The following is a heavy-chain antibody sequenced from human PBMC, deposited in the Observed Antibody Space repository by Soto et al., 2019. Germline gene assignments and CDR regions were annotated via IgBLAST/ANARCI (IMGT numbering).Heavy chain of an antibody. CDR2: IKEDERDK. CDR1: GFPFSSYW. CDR3: VGVSLTST. V-gene: IGHV3-7*01. J-gene: IGHJ5*02. Sequence: EVHLVDSGGGLVQPGGSLRLSCVASGFPFSSYWISWVRQDPGKGLEWVANIKEDERDKYYVDSVKGRFTISVDNAHNSLYHQINRLIVDDTAVYYYVGVSLTSTWGQGTLVAVSS. D-gene: IGHD4-17*01.